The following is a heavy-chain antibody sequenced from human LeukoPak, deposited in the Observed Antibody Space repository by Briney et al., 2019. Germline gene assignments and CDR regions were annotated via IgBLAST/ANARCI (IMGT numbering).Heavy chain of an antibody. V-gene: IGHV4-39*01. Sequence: SETLSLTCTVSGGSISSSSYYWGWIRQPPGKGLEWIGSIYYSGSTYYNPSLKSRVTISVDTSKNQFSLKLSSVTAADTAVYYCARSRIVVVPAAIWFDPWGQGTLVTVSS. J-gene: IGHJ5*02. D-gene: IGHD2-2*01. CDR2: IYYSGST. CDR3: ARSRIVVVPAAIWFDP. CDR1: GGSISSSSYY.